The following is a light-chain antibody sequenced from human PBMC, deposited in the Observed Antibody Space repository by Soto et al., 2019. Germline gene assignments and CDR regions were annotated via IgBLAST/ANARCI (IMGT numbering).Light chain of an antibody. Sequence: GVRVTITCRASQSIGGFLNWYQQKLGKAPKLLIYAAYSLQSGVPSRFSGSGSETEFTLTIRNLQPDDFATYYCQQYNSFPWTFGLGTKVDIK. CDR3: QQYNSFPWT. V-gene: IGKV1-39*01. CDR1: QSIGGF. CDR2: AAY. J-gene: IGKJ1*01.